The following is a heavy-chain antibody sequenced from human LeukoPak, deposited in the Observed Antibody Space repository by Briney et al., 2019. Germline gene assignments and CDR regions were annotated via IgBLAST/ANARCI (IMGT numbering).Heavy chain of an antibody. CDR1: GASISSYY. D-gene: IGHD6-19*01. V-gene: IGHV4-59*08. CDR3: ARLRWYDSGGRGVRYFDP. CDR2: IFNAVST. Sequence: SGTLSLTCTVSGASISSYYWSWVRQPPGKGLEWIGYIFNAVSTNYNPSLKSRVTCSVDTSKSQFSLKLNSVTAADTAVYYCARLRWYDSGGRGVRYFDPWGQGTLVPVCS. J-gene: IGHJ5*02.